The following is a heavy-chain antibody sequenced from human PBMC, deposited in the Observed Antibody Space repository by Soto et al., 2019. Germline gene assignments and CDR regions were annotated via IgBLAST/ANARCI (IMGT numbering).Heavy chain of an antibody. Sequence: EVQLLESGGGFVQPGGSLRLSCEATGFTFSVYAMTWVRQAPGKGLEWVSAVTSNGGSTYSAASVKGRFTISRDNSKNTLFLQMKSLRAEDTAVYYCASLGVGDWANYYYYYGMYVWGQWTTGTVAS. CDR3: ASLGVGDWANYYYYYGMYV. CDR2: VTSNGGST. D-gene: IGHD2-21*02. V-gene: IGHV3-23*01. CDR1: GFTFSVYA. J-gene: IGHJ6*02.